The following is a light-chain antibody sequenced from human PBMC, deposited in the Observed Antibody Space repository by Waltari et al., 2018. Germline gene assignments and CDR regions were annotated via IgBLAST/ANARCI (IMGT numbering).Light chain of an antibody. CDR2: AAS. CDR1: QSVSRA. J-gene: IGKJ1*01. Sequence: EIVLTQSPGTLSLSPGARATHSCRASQSVSRALAWYQQKPGQAPRLLIYAASSRATGIPDRFSGSGSGTDFSLTISRLEPEDFAVYYCQHYVRLPVTFGQGTKVEIK. V-gene: IGKV3-20*01. CDR3: QHYVRLPVT.